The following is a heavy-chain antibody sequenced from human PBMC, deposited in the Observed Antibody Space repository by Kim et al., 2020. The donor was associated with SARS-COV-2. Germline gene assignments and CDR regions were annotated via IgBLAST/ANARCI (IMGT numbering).Heavy chain of an antibody. CDR3: AREGPPAYGSEPWDDYFDY. D-gene: IGHD3-10*01. CDR1: GFTFSSYW. J-gene: IGHJ4*02. CDR2: IKQDGSEK. Sequence: GGSLRLSCAASGFTFSSYWMSWVRQAPGKGLEWVANIKQDGSEKYYVDSVKGRFTISRDNAKNSLYLQMNSLRAEDTAVYYCAREGPPAYGSEPWDDYFDYWGQGTLVTVSS. V-gene: IGHV3-7*01.